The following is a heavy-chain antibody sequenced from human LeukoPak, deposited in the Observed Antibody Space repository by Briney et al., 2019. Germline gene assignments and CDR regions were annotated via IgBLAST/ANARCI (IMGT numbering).Heavy chain of an antibody. V-gene: IGHV1-8*01. Sequence: ASVKVSCKASGYTFTSYDINWVRQATGQGLEWMEWMNPNSGNTGYAQKFQGRVTMTRNTSISTAYMELSSLRSEDTAVYYCARAAKLRFLEWLSYYYYMDVWGKGTTVTVSS. CDR1: GYTFTSYD. J-gene: IGHJ6*03. CDR2: MNPNSGNT. D-gene: IGHD3-3*01. CDR3: ARAAKLRFLEWLSYYYYMDV.